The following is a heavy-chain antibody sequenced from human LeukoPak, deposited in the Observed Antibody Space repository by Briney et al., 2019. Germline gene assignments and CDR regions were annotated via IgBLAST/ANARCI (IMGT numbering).Heavy chain of an antibody. CDR2: INHSGST. D-gene: IGHD3-3*01. Sequence: SETLSLTCAVYGGSFSGYYWSWIRQPPGKGLEWIGEINHSGSTNYNPSLKSRVTISVDTSKDQFSLKLSSVTAADTAVYYCARGSNDFWSGYYLLDYWGQGTLVTASS. V-gene: IGHV4-34*01. CDR3: ARGSNDFWSGYYLLDY. J-gene: IGHJ4*02. CDR1: GGSFSGYY.